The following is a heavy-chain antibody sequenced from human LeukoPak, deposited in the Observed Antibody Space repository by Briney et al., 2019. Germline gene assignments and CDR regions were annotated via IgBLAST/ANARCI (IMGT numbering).Heavy chain of an antibody. CDR2: ISRNGGNT. J-gene: IGHJ3*02. V-gene: IGHV3-64*01. CDR1: GFTFSSYS. Sequence: GGSLRLSCAASGFTFSSYSVHWVRQAPGKGLEYVSAISRNGGNTYYANSVKGRFTISRDNSKNTLYLQMGSLRGEDMAVYYCARVGDSDAFDIWGQGTMVTVAS. CDR3: ARVGDSDAFDI.